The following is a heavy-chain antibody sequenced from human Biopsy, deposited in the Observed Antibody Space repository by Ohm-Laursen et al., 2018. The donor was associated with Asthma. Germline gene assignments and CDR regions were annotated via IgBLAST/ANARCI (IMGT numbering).Heavy chain of an antibody. Sequence: TLSLTCTVSYGSITSGGYYWTWIRQPTGKGLEWIGFIYYSGSTYYNPSLKSRVNISIDTSKNQFSLKLSSVTAADTAVYYCARAQDYYDSRGYYRSFDYWGQGTLVTVSS. V-gene: IGHV4-31*03. J-gene: IGHJ4*02. CDR3: ARAQDYYDSRGYYRSFDY. CDR2: IYYSGST. D-gene: IGHD3-22*01. CDR1: YGSITSGGYY.